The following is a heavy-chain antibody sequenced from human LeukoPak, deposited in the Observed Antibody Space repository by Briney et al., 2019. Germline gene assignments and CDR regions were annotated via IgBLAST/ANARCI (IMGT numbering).Heavy chain of an antibody. CDR1: GFTFDDYG. D-gene: IGHD3-9*01. Sequence: GGSLRLSCAASGFTFDDYGMSWVRQAPGKGLEWVSGINWNGGSTGYADSVKGRFTISRDNAKNSLYLQMNSLRAEDTALYYCARGPNYDILTGYYNYWGQGTLVTVSP. J-gene: IGHJ4*02. V-gene: IGHV3-20*04. CDR2: INWNGGST. CDR3: ARGPNYDILTGYYNY.